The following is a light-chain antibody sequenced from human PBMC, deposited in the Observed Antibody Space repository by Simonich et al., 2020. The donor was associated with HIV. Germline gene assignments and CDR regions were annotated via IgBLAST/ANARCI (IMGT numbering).Light chain of an antibody. CDR3: QHLNSVPFT. CDR2: DAS. V-gene: IGKV1-33*01. Sequence: DIQMTQSPSSLSASVGDRVTITCRASQSISSYLNWYQQKPGKAPKLLIYDASNLETGVPSRFSGSGSRTDFTFTISSLQPEDIATYYCQHLNSVPFTFGPGTKVDI. CDR1: QSISSY. J-gene: IGKJ3*01.